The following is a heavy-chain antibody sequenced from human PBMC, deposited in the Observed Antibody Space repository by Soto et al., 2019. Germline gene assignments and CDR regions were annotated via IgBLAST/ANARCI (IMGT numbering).Heavy chain of an antibody. D-gene: IGHD3-10*01. Sequence: ASVKVSCKASGYTFTNYGISWVRQAPGQGLEWMGWISAYNGNTKYAQRLQGRVTMTTDTSTSTAYMELRSLRSDDTAVYYCARGVGSGSYYNQYNWFDPWGQGTLVTVSS. V-gene: IGHV1-18*01. CDR3: ARGVGSGSYYNQYNWFDP. CDR1: GYTFTNYG. CDR2: ISAYNGNT. J-gene: IGHJ5*02.